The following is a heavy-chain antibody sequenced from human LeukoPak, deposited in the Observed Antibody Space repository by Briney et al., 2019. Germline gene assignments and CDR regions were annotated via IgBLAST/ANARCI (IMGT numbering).Heavy chain of an antibody. CDR3: ARDPYCSGGSCYFPNWFDP. J-gene: IGHJ5*02. V-gene: IGHV3-74*01. D-gene: IGHD2-15*01. CDR2: INSDGSST. Sequence: GGSLRLSCAASGFTFSSYWMHWVRQAPGKGLVWVSRINSDGSSTSYADSVEGRFTISRDNAKNTLYLQTNSLRAEDTAVYYCARDPYCSGGSCYFPNWFDPWGQGTLVTVSS. CDR1: GFTFSSYW.